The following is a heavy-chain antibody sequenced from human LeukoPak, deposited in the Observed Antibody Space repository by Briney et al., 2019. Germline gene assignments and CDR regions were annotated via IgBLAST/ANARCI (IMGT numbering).Heavy chain of an antibody. J-gene: IGHJ1*01. D-gene: IGHD3-10*02. CDR1: GFTFSNYW. Sequence: GGSLRLSCEGSGFTFSNYWMSWVRQAPGKGLEWVANIKTDGSEKYYVDSVKGRFTISRDNAKNSLYLQMNSLRAEDTAVYYCATYISLNAREFQYWGQGTLVTVSS. CDR2: IKTDGSEK. V-gene: IGHV3-7*01. CDR3: ATYISLNAREFQY.